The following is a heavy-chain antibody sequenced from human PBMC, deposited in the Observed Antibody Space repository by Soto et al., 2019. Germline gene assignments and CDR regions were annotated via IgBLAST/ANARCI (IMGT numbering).Heavy chain of an antibody. CDR2: LYWDDDK. D-gene: IGHD3-10*01. Sequence: QITLKESGPTLVKPTQTLTLTCTFSGFSLTTSGVGVGWIRQPPGKALEWLALLYWDDDKRYSPSLKSRLTIAMDTYNHPVVLTMTNMDPVATGTYFCAHSSGRAGDYWGQGTLVTVYS. J-gene: IGHJ4*02. V-gene: IGHV2-5*02. CDR1: GFSLTTSGVG. CDR3: AHSSGRAGDY.